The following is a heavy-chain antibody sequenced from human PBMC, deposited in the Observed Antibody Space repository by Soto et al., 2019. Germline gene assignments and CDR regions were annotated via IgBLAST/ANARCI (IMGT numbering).Heavy chain of an antibody. CDR1: GGSISSYY. J-gene: IGHJ6*03. CDR3: ARGNWNDEKYYYYYYMDV. V-gene: IGHV4-59*01. D-gene: IGHD1-20*01. CDR2: IYYSGST. Sequence: SETLSLTCTVSGGSISSYYWSWIRQPPGKGLEWIGYIYYSGSTNYNPSLKSRVTISVDTSKNQFSLKLSPVTAADTAVYYCARGNWNDEKYYYYYYMDVWGKGTTVTVSS.